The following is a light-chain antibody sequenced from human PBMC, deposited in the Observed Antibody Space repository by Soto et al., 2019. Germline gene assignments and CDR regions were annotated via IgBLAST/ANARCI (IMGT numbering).Light chain of an antibody. CDR3: QQYSDYSRT. CDR1: QSINKW. V-gene: IGKV1-5*03. CDR2: KAS. J-gene: IGKJ3*01. Sequence: DIQMTQSPSALSASVGDRVTITCRASQSINKWMAWYQLKPGKAPQLLSYKASVLQSGVPSRFSGSGSGTEYTLTISMLQPDDFANYFCQQYSDYSRTFGHGTKVDI.